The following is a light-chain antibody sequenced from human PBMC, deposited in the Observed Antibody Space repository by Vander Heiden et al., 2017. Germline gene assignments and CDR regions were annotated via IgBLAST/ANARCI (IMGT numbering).Light chain of an antibody. CDR2: GAT. V-gene: IGKV3-20*01. CDR3: QQYGSSPTT. CDR1: QSVSSSY. J-gene: IGKJ1*01. Sequence: EIVLTPSPGTLSLSPGERATLSCRASQSVSSSYLAWYQQKPGQAPRLLIYGATSRATGIPDRISGSGSGTDFTLTISRLEPEDFAVYYCQQYGSSPTTFGQGTKVEIK.